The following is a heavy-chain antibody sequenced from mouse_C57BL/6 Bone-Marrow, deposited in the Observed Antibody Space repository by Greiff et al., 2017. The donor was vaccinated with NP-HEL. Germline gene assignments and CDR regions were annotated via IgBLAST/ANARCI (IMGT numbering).Heavy chain of an antibody. CDR3: ARGGRLYAMDY. J-gene: IGHJ4*01. D-gene: IGHD3-3*01. CDR2: ISSGSSIN. Sequence: EVKLVEFGGGLVKPGGSLKRPCAALGSTFSDYGMHWVRKAPEKGLEWVAYISSGSSINYYAETVKGRFTISRDNAKNTLFLQMTSLRSEDTAMYDCARGGRLYAMDYWGQGTAVTVSS. CDR1: GSTFSDYG. V-gene: IGHV5-17*01.